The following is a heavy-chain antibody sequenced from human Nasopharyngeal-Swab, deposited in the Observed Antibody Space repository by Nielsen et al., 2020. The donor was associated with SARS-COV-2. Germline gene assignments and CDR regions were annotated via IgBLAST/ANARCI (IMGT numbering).Heavy chain of an antibody. J-gene: IGHJ4*02. CDR1: GYTITELS. CDR3: ATVPAYYGSEWWIHY. Sequence: ASVKVSCKVSGYTITELSMHWVRQAPGKGLEWMGASDPEDGETIYAQKFQGRVTMTEDTSTDTAYMELISLRSEDTAVYYCATVPAYYGSEWWIHYWGQGTLVTVSS. V-gene: IGHV1-24*01. D-gene: IGHD3-10*01. CDR2: SDPEDGET.